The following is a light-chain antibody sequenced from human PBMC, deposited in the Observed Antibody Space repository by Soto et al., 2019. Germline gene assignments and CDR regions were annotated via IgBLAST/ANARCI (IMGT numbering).Light chain of an antibody. CDR1: SSDIGTYHY. V-gene: IGLV2-14*03. J-gene: IGLJ2*01. CDR3: SSYTDSSTVI. Sequence: QSVLTQPASVSGSPGQLITISCTGTSSDIGTYHYVSWYQQYPGKAPKLIIFDVNSRPSGGSERFLGSKSGNTASLAVSGLQAEDEADYYCSSYTDSSTVIFGGGTKLTVL. CDR2: DVN.